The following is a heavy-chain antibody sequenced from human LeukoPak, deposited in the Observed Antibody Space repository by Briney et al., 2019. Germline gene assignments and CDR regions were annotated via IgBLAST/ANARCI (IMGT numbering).Heavy chain of an antibody. J-gene: IGHJ5*02. D-gene: IGHD1-26*01. V-gene: IGHV1-2*02. CDR2: INPNSGGT. CDR3: ARAAVGAQGYNWFDP. CDR1: GYTFTGYY. Sequence: GASVKVSCKASGYTFTGYYMHWVRQAPGQGLEWMGWINPNSGGTNYAQEFQGRVTMTRDTSISTAYMELSRLRSDDTAVYCCARAAVGAQGYNWFDPWGQGTLVTVSS.